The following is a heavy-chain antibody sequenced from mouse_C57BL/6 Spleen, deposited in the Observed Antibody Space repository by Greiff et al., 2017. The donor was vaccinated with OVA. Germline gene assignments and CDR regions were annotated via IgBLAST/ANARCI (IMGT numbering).Heavy chain of an antibody. D-gene: IGHD1-1*01. Sequence: QVQLQQSGAELVKPGASVKISCKASGYAFSSYWMNWVQQRPGKGLEWIGQIYPGDGDTNYNGKFKGQATLTADKSSSTAYMQLSRLTSEDSAVYFCARGATVEGPDDWGQGTTLTVSS. CDR3: ARGATVEGPDD. CDR2: IYPGDGDT. CDR1: GYAFSSYW. V-gene: IGHV1-80*01. J-gene: IGHJ2*01.